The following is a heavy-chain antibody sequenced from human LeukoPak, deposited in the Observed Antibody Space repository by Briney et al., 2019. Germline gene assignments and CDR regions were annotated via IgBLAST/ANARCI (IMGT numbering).Heavy chain of an antibody. CDR2: INPSGGST. V-gene: IGHV1-46*01. CDR1: GYTFTSYY. CDR3: ARVQATHFRGWNTQGLDF. Sequence: GASVKVSCKASGYTFTSYYMHWVRQAPGQGLEWMGIINPSGGSTSYAQKFQGRVTMTRDTSTSTVYMELSSLRSEDTAVYYCARVQATHFRGWNTQGLDFWGQGTLVTVSS. J-gene: IGHJ4*02. D-gene: IGHD1-1*01.